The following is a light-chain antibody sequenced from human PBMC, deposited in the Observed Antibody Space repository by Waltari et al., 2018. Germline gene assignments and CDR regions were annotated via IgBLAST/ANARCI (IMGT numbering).Light chain of an antibody. CDR3: QQYYSTPPT. Sequence: DIVMTQSPDSLAVSLGERAPITAKSSQSILYSSNNKNYLAWYQQKPGQPPKLLIYCASTRDSGVPDRFSGSGSGTDFTLTISSLQAEDVAVYYCQQYYSTPPTFGGGTKVEIK. CDR2: CAS. J-gene: IGKJ4*01. V-gene: IGKV4-1*01. CDR1: QSILYSSNNKNY.